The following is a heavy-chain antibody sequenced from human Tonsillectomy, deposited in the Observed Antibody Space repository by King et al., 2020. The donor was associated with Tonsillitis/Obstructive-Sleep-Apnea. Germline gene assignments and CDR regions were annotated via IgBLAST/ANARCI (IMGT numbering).Heavy chain of an antibody. J-gene: IGHJ4*02. CDR3: ARDTYTVTTPFDY. CDR1: GFTFSSYS. Sequence: EVQLVESGGGLVQPGGSLRLSCAASGFTFSSYSMNWVRQAPGKGLEWVSYISSSSSTIYYADSVKGRFTISRDNAKNSLYLQMKSLRDEDTAVYYCARDTYTVTTPFDYWGQGTLVTVSS. D-gene: IGHD4-17*01. V-gene: IGHV3-48*02. CDR2: ISSSSSTI.